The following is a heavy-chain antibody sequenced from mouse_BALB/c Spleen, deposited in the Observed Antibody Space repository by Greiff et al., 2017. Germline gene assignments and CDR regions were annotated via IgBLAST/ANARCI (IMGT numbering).Heavy chain of an antibody. D-gene: IGHD2-1*01. Sequence: EVKVLQSGAGLVQPGGSLKLSCAASGFDFSSYWMSWVRQAPGQGLEWIGEINPDSSTINYTQTFKDKATIARDNAKNTLYLQMSKVRSEDSALYYCARTFSIGNGVDYWGQGTTLTVSS. J-gene: IGHJ2*01. CDR1: GFDFSSYW. CDR3: ARTFSIGNGVDY. CDR2: INPDSSTI. V-gene: IGHV4-1*02.